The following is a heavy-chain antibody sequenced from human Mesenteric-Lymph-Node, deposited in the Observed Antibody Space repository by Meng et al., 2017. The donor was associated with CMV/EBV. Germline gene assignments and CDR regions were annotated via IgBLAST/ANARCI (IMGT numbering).Heavy chain of an antibody. CDR2: IYYTGGT. J-gene: IGHJ5*02. D-gene: IGHD3-16*01. Sequence: SLTCTVSGGSLSTYYWSWIRQPPGLGLEWIEYIYYTGGTNCSPSLKSRVTISIDTSKNHFSLKLSSVTAADTAVYYCARQFGNSWFDPWGQGTLVTVSS. V-gene: IGHV4-59*01. CDR1: GGSLSTYY. CDR3: ARQFGNSWFDP.